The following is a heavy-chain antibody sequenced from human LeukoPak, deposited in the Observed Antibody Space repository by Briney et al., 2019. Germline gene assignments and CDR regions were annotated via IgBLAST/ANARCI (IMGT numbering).Heavy chain of an antibody. CDR1: GYTFTGYY. V-gene: IGHV1-2*04. Sequence: ASVKVSCKASGYTFTGYYMHWVRQAPGRGLEWMGWINPNSGGTNYAQKFQGWVTMTRDTSISTAYMELSRLRSDDTAVYYCARVLEGYSYGYDYWGQGTLVTVSS. D-gene: IGHD5-18*01. CDR3: ARVLEGYSYGYDY. CDR2: INPNSGGT. J-gene: IGHJ4*02.